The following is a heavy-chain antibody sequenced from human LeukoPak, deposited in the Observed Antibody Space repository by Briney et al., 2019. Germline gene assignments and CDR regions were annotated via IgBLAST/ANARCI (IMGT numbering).Heavy chain of an antibody. J-gene: IGHJ4*02. D-gene: IGHD3-10*01. Sequence: SETLSLTCTVSGGSINNYYWSWIRQPAGKGLEWIGRIYTRGSTNYNPSLKSRVTMSVDTSKNQFSLKLSSVTAADTAVYYCARGFYGSGSQFDYWGQGTLVTVSS. CDR3: ARGFYGSGSQFDY. CDR2: IYTRGST. CDR1: GGSINNYY. V-gene: IGHV4-4*07.